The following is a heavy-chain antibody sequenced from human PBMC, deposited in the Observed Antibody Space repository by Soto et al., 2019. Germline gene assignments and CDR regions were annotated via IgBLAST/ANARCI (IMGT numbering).Heavy chain of an antibody. CDR1: GGSISSGGYY. CDR3: ARSSTSANYFDY. Sequence: QVQLQESGPGLVKPSQTLSLTCTVSGGSISSGGYYWSWICQHPGKGLEWIGYIYYSGSTYYNPFLKSRVTISVDTSKNQFSLKLSSVTAADTAVYYCARSSTSANYFDYWGQGTLVTVSS. V-gene: IGHV4-31*03. J-gene: IGHJ4*02. D-gene: IGHD2-2*01. CDR2: IYYSGST.